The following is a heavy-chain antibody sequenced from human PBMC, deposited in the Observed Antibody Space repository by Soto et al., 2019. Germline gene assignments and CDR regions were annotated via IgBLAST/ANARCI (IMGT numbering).Heavy chain of an antibody. Sequence: GGCLRLSSAPAGFTFSNYAMRWDRQAPGKGLEWVSTISGRGGNTYYADSVKGRFTISRDNSRNTLYLQMDSLRVEDSAVYSCAKAGCSGGTCYLYYFDYWGQGALVTAPQ. CDR1: GFTFSNYA. D-gene: IGHD2-15*01. J-gene: IGHJ4*02. CDR3: AKAGCSGGTCYLYYFDY. CDR2: ISGRGGNT. V-gene: IGHV3-23*01.